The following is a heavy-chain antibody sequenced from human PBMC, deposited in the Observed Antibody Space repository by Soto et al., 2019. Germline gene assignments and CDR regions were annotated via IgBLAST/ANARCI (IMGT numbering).Heavy chain of an antibody. D-gene: IGHD3-22*01. CDR2: IYTSGST. J-gene: IGHJ4*02. V-gene: IGHV4-4*07. CDR3: ARDQRWNYYDSSGYSL. Sequence: SETLSLTCTVSGGPISSYYWSWVRQPAGKGLEWIGRIYTSGSTNYNPSLKSRVTMSVDTSKNQFSLKLSSVTAADTAVYYCARDQRWNYYDSSGYSLWGQGTLVTVSS. CDR1: GGPISSYY.